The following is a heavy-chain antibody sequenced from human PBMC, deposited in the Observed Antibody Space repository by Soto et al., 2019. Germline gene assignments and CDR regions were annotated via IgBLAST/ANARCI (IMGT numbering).Heavy chain of an antibody. CDR1: GGSISSSSYY. V-gene: IGHV4-39*01. Sequence: QLQLQESGPGLVKPSETLSLTCTVSGGSISSSSYYWGXIRQPPGKGLEWIGSIYYSGSTYYNPSLKSRVTISVDTSXNQFXXXXXXXXXXXXXXXXXXXXXXXXXXXXXXXXAGRRDYWGQGTLVTVSS. CDR3: XXXXXXXXXXXXXXXAGRRDY. J-gene: IGHJ4*02. CDR2: IYYSGST.